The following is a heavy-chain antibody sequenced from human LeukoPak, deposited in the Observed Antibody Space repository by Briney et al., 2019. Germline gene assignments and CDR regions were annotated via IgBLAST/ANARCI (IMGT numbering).Heavy chain of an antibody. CDR3: AKRGSEYYFHY. CDR1: GFPFSSYA. Sequence: QPGGSLRLSCAASGFPFSSYAMSWARQAPGKGLEWVSVISENGAYAHYADSVKGRFTISRDNSKNTLYLQMNGLRAEDTAVYYCAKRGSEYYFHYWGQGTLVTVSS. V-gene: IGHV3-23*01. J-gene: IGHJ4*02. CDR2: ISENGAYA.